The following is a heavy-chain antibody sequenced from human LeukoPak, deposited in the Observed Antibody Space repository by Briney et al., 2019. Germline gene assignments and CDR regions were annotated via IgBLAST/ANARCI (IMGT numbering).Heavy chain of an antibody. CDR1: GGSISSSSFY. V-gene: IGHV4-39*01. CDR2: IFYSGST. D-gene: IGHD5-12*01. Sequence: SETLSLTCTVSGGSISSSSFYWDCIRQPPGKGLQWIATIFYSGSTYYNPSLKSRITISVDTSKNQFSLKLSSVTAADTAVYYCARHSRSGYSDYESAFDIWGQGTMVIVSS. CDR3: ARHSRSGYSDYESAFDI. J-gene: IGHJ3*02.